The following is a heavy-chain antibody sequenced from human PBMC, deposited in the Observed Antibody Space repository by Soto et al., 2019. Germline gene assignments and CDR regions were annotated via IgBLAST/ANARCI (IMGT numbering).Heavy chain of an antibody. CDR3: ARDPVRGDGYTLDY. D-gene: IGHD3-10*01. Sequence: LRLSCAASGFTFSSYWMSWVRQAPGKGLEWVANIKPDGSKTNCVDSVKGRFTISRDNAKSSLYLQVNSLRAEDSAVYYCARDPVRGDGYTLDYWGQGALVTVSS. J-gene: IGHJ4*02. CDR1: GFTFSSYW. V-gene: IGHV3-7*01. CDR2: IKPDGSKT.